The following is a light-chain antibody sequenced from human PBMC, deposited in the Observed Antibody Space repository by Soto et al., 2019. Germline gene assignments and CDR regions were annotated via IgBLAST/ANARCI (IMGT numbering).Light chain of an antibody. CDR2: QVT. CDR1: SSDVGGYNS. V-gene: IGLV2-14*01. CDR3: SSYTDSSNYV. J-gene: IGLJ1*01. Sequence: QSALTQPPSASGSPGQSVAISCTGTSSDVGGYNSVSWYQQHPGKAPKLMIYQVTNRPPGVSNRFSGSRSGNTASLTISGLQAEDEADYYCSSYTDSSNYVFGTGTKVTVL.